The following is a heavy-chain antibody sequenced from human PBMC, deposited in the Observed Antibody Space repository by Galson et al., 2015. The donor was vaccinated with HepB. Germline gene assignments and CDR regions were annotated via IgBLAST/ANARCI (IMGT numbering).Heavy chain of an antibody. CDR2: INHSGST. Sequence: ETLSLTCAVYGGSFSGYYWSWIRQPPGKGLEWIGEINHSGSTNYNPSLKSRVTISVDTSKNQFSLKLSSVTAADTAVYYCARRNKGLSHYYYYMDVWGKGTTVTVSS. CDR1: GGSFSGYY. CDR3: ARRNKGLSHYYYYMDV. V-gene: IGHV4-34*01. J-gene: IGHJ6*03. D-gene: IGHD2-2*01.